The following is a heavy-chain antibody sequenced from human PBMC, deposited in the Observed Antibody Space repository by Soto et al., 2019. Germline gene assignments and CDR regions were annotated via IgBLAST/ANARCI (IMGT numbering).Heavy chain of an antibody. V-gene: IGHV1-3*01. D-gene: IGHD3-22*01. CDR3: ARSSGYYLIDY. Sequence: QVQLVQSGAEVKKPGASVKVSCKASGYTFTSYAMHWVRKAPGQRLEWMGWINAGNGNTKYSQKFQGRVTITRDTSASTAYMELSSLRSEDTAVYYCARSSGYYLIDYWGQGTLVTVSS. CDR1: GYTFTSYA. J-gene: IGHJ4*02. CDR2: INAGNGNT.